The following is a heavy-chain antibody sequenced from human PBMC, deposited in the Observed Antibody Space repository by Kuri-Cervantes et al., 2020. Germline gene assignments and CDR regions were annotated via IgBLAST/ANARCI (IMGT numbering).Heavy chain of an antibody. J-gene: IGHJ4*02. CDR3: ARCDGYFEYYFDY. V-gene: IGHV5-51*01. CDR2: IYPGDSDT. D-gene: IGHD3-22*01. CDR1: GYSFTSYW. Sequence: KVSRKGSGYSFTSYWIGWVRQMPGKGLEWMGMIYPGDSDTRYSPSFQGQVTISADKSISTAYPQWSSLKASDTAMYYCARCDGYFEYYFDYWGQGTLVTVSS.